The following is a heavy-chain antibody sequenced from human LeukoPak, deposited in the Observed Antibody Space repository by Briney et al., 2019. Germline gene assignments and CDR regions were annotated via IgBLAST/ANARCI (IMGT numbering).Heavy chain of an antibody. CDR2: IYYSGST. J-gene: IGHJ6*03. V-gene: IGHV4-59*01. Sequence: SETLSLTCTVSGGSISSYYWSWIRQPPGKGLEWIGYIYYSGSTNYNPSLKSRVTISVDTSKNQFSLKLSSVTAADTAVYYCASTRYSSWCSHYYYYYMDVWGKGTTVTVSS. D-gene: IGHD6-13*01. CDR1: GGSISSYY. CDR3: ASTRYSSWCSHYYYYYMDV.